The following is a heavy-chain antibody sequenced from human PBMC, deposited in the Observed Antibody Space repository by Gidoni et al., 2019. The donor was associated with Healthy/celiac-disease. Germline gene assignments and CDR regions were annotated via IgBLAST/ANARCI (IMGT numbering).Heavy chain of an antibody. CDR1: ACAFGRAA. Sequence: EVQLVEPGEGLVQPGGSVRPSCAAYACAFGRAAMGWVRQVPGKGLAWVSTVSGSGSSTNYADSVTDRLTISRNNSKNSLDLQMTNLRAEDTAVYYCSKIHYCGSGSDYAVCDYWGQGTLVTVSS. D-gene: IGHD3-10*01. CDR3: SKIHYCGSGSDYAVCDY. J-gene: IGHJ4*02. CDR2: VSGSGSST. V-gene: IGHV3-23*04.